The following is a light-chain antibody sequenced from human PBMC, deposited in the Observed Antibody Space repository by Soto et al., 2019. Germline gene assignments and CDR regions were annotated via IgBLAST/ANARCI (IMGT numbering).Light chain of an antibody. CDR1: QSVSSKF. V-gene: IGKV3D-20*02. J-gene: IGKJ5*01. CDR3: QQRHMWPIT. CDR2: GAS. Sequence: EIVLTQSPGTLSLSPGERATLSCRSGQSVSSKFLAWYQQKPGQAPRLLIYGASSRATGIPDRFSGSGSGTDFTLTISSLEPEDSAVYYCQQRHMWPITFGQGTRLEIK.